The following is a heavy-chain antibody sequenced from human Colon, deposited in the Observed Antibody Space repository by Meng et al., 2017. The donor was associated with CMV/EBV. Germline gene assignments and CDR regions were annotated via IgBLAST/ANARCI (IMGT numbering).Heavy chain of an antibody. V-gene: IGHV3-7*04. CDR3: ARDTGIVGVIAY. J-gene: IGHJ4*02. D-gene: IGHD1-26*01. CDR1: GFMFSRSW. CDR2: IKQNGNEK. Sequence: VQLLESGGGLGQPGGSLRLSCAASGFMFSRSWRSWDRQAPGTGLEWVATIKQNGNEKYYVDSVEGRFTISRDNAKNSLYLQMNNMRVEDTAVYYCARDTGIVGVIAYWGQGTLVTVSS.